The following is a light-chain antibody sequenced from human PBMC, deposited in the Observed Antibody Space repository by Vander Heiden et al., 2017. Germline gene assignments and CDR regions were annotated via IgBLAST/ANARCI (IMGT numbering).Light chain of an antibody. CDR3: SSYAGNNDYVL. V-gene: IGLV2-8*01. CDR2: DVT. CDR1: NSDIGHYDY. J-gene: IGLJ2*01. Sequence: QSALTQPPSASGSPGQSVTISCTGSNSDIGHYDYVSWYQQHPGKAPKLMIYDVTKRPSGVPDRFSGSKSGNTASLTVSGLQADDEAHYYCSSYAGNNDYVLFGGGTKLTVL.